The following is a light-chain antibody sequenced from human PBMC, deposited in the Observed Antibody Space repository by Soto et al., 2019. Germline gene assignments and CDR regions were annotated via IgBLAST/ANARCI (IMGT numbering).Light chain of an antibody. CDR2: DAS. V-gene: IGKV3-11*01. J-gene: IGKJ4*01. CDR1: QSVGNY. CDR3: QQRSGWPHLT. Sequence: EIVLTQSPATLSLSPGERATLSCRASQSVGNYLAWYQQKPGQAPRLFIYDASNRATGVPARFSGSGSGTDFTLTISRLEPEDFAVYYCQQRSGWPHLTFGPGTKVEIK.